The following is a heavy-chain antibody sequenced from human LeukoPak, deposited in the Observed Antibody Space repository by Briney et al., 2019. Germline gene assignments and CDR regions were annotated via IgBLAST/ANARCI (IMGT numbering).Heavy chain of an antibody. D-gene: IGHD4-17*01. CDR2: ISSNGGST. V-gene: IGHV3-64D*06. CDR1: GFTFSSYA. Sequence: GGSLTLSCSASGFTFSSYAMHWVRQAPGKGLEYVSAISSNGGSTYYADSVKGRFTISRDNSKNTLYLQMSSLRAEDTAVYYCVKDLDYGDYEFDYWGQGTLVTVSS. CDR3: VKDLDYGDYEFDY. J-gene: IGHJ4*02.